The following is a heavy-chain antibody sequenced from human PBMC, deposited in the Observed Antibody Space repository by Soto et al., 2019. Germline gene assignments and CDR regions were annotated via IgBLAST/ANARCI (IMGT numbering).Heavy chain of an antibody. Sequence: PGESLKISCKGSGYSFNSYWISWVRQMPGKGLEWMGRIDPSDSYTNYSPSFQGHVTISADKSISTAYLQWSSLKASDTAMYYCARRSSSGWYGGYYYYGMDVWGQGTTVTVSS. CDR2: IDPSDSYT. CDR3: ARRSSSGWYGGYYYYGMDV. J-gene: IGHJ6*02. D-gene: IGHD6-19*01. CDR1: GYSFNSYW. V-gene: IGHV5-10-1*01.